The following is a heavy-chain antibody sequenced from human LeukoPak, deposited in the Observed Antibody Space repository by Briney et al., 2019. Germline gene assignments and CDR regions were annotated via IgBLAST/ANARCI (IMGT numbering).Heavy chain of an antibody. J-gene: IGHJ6*03. CDR2: IYDSGST. CDR1: GGSISSYY. Sequence: PSETLSLTCTVSGGSISSYYWSWIRQPPGKGLEWIGYIYDSGSTNYNPSLKSRVTISVDTSKNQFSLKVSSVTAADTAVYYCARRSKRGYYYYYMDVWGKGTTVTVSS. D-gene: IGHD3-16*01. V-gene: IGHV4-59*01. CDR3: ARRSKRGYYYYYMDV.